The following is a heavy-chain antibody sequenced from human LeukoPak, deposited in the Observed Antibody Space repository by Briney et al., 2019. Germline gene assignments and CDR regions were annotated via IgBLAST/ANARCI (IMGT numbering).Heavy chain of an antibody. J-gene: IGHJ4*02. CDR2: IWNDGRNK. CDR1: GFPFSNYA. CDR3: ARDPSQLLHLDY. Sequence: PGGSLRLSCAASGFPFSNYAMHWVRQAPGKGLEWVAVIWNDGRNKYYADSVKGRFTISRDNSKNTLYLQMNSLRAEDTAIYYCARDPSQLLHLDYWAQGTLVTVSS. D-gene: IGHD2-2*01. V-gene: IGHV3-33*01.